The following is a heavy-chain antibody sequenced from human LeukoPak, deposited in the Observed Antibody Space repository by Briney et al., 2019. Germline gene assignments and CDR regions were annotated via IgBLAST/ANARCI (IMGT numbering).Heavy chain of an antibody. D-gene: IGHD6-6*01. CDR1: GYTFTGYY. Sequence: ASVKVSCKASGYTFTGYYMHWVRQAPGQGLEWMGWINPNSGGTNYAQKFQGRVTMTRDTSISTAYMELSRLRSDDTAVYYCARVAQLVFNDAFDIWGQGTMVTVSS. V-gene: IGHV1-2*02. CDR2: INPNSGGT. J-gene: IGHJ3*02. CDR3: ARVAQLVFNDAFDI.